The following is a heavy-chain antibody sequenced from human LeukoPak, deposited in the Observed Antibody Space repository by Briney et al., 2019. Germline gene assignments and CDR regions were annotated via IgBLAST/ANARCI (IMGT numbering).Heavy chain of an antibody. V-gene: IGHV3-21*01. Sequence: PGGSLRLSCAASGFTFSSYSMNWVRQAPGKGLEWVSSISSSSSYIYYADSVKGRFTISRDNAKNSLYLQMNSLRAEGTAVYYCGIGLDYYDSSGYYPYYFDYWGQGTLVTVSS. CDR2: ISSSSSYI. CDR3: GIGLDYYDSSGYYPYYFDY. D-gene: IGHD3-22*01. J-gene: IGHJ4*02. CDR1: GFTFSSYS.